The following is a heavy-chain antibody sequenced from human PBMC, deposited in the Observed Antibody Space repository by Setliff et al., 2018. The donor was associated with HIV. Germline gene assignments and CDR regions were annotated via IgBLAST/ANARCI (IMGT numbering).Heavy chain of an antibody. D-gene: IGHD2-21*02. CDR1: GVSITTDGYY. J-gene: IGHJ4*02. Sequence: SETLSLTCSVSGVSITTDGYYWSWIRHYPGKGLEWIGRIWTSGSTNYNPSLKSRVTISVDTSKNQFSLKLNSMTAADTAMYYCAGGRYFRDISDSRFDFWGQGKLVTVSS. CDR3: AGGRYFRDISDSRFDF. V-gene: IGHV4-61*02. CDR2: IWTSGST.